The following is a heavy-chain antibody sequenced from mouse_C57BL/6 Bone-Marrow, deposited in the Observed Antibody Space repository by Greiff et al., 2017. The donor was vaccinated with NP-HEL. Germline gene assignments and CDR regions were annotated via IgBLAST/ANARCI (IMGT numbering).Heavy chain of an antibody. CDR2: IWSGGST. J-gene: IGHJ1*03. CDR1: GFSLTSYG. V-gene: IGHV2-2*01. CDR3: DRPDYGSSSYWYFDV. D-gene: IGHD1-1*01. Sequence: QVQLKESGPGLVQPSQSLSITCTVSGFSLTSYGVHWVRQSPGKGLEWLGGIWSGGSTDYNAAFISRLSISKDNSKSQVFFKMNSLQADDTAIYYCDRPDYGSSSYWYFDVWGTGTTVTVSS.